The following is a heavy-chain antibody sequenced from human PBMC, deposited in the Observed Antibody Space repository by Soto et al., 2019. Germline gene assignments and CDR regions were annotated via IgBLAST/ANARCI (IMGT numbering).Heavy chain of an antibody. Sequence: RQSLGDGLEWIGTIYYTGNTYYNPSLKSRVTISVDTSKNQFSLKLSSVTAADTAVYYCAARSDYVRWFDPWGQGTTVTAPQ. D-gene: IGHD4-17*01. CDR3: AARSDYVRWFDP. CDR2: IYYTGNT. V-gene: IGHV4-39*01. J-gene: IGHJ5*01.